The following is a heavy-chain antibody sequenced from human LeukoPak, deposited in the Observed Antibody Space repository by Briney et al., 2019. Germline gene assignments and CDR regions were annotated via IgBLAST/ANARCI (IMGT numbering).Heavy chain of an antibody. CDR1: GGTFSSYA. CDR2: IIPIFGTA. D-gene: IGHD1-14*01. J-gene: IGHJ6*02. Sequence: ASVKVSCKASGGTFSSYAISRVRQAPGQGLEWMGGIIPIFGTANYAQKFQGRVTITADESTSTAYMELSSLRSEDTAVYYCARVVTRPRGPDVYYYYGMDVWGQGTTVTVSS. V-gene: IGHV1-69*13. CDR3: ARVVTRPRGPDVYYYYGMDV.